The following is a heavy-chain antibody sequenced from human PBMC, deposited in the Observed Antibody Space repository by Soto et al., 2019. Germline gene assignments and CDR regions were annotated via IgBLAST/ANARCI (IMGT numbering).Heavy chain of an antibody. CDR1: NDSIRSGTYY. CDR3: ARAFQGWYFAH. D-gene: IGHD6-19*01. J-gene: IGHJ4*02. V-gene: IGHV4-39*01. CDR2: LSYLGTT. Sequence: SETLSLTCTVSNDSIRSGTYYWAWIRQPPGRGLEWIGSLSYLGTTDYNPSLKSRVTISKDASKSQFSLTLSSLTAADTATYYCARAFQGWYFAHWGPGSLVTVPQ.